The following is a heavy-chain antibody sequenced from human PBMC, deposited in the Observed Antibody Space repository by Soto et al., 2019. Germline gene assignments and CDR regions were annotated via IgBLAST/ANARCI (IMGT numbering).Heavy chain of an antibody. CDR3: TTDRLYDDPGAFDI. D-gene: IGHD2-8*01. V-gene: IGHV4-34*01. Sequence: SETLSLTCSVYGGSFSDYYWSWIRQPPGKGLEWIGEINHSGSTNYNPSLKSRVTISVHTSKNQFSLKLSAVTAADTAVYYCTTDRLYDDPGAFDIWGQGTMVTVSS. CDR2: INHSGST. CDR1: GGSFSDYY. J-gene: IGHJ3*02.